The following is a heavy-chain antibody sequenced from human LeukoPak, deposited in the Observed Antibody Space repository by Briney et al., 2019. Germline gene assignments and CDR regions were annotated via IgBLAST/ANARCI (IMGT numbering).Heavy chain of an antibody. Sequence: SETLSLTCTVSGGSISSYYWSWIRQPPGEKLEWIGYLYYSWSTNYNPSLGSRVTISADSSKNQFSLKLTSVTAADTAVYYCARDAKLLGAFDLWGPGTVVTVS. CDR3: ARDAKLLGAFDL. CDR1: GGSISSYY. V-gene: IGHV4-59*01. J-gene: IGHJ3*01. CDR2: LYYSWST.